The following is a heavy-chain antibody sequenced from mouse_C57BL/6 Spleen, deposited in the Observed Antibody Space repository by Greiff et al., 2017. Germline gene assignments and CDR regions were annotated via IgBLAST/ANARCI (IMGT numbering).Heavy chain of an antibody. CDR1: GYAFSSYW. CDR3: ARHITTEAFAY. D-gene: IGHD1-2*01. V-gene: IGHV1-80*01. Sequence: VQRVESGAELVKPGASVKISCKASGYAFSSYWMNWVKQRPGKGLEWIGQIYPGDGDTNYNGKFKGKATLTADKSSSTAYMQLSSLTSEDSAVYFCARHITTEAFAYWGQGTLVTVSA. CDR2: IYPGDGDT. J-gene: IGHJ3*01.